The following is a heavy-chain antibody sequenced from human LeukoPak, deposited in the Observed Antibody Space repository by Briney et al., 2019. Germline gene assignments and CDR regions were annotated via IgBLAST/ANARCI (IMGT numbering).Heavy chain of an antibody. D-gene: IGHD6-13*01. CDR2: IIPIFGTA. V-gene: IGHV1-69*05. J-gene: IGHJ6*03. CDR3: AGGIAAAGLGTYYYYIDV. CDR1: GGTFSSYA. Sequence: SVKVSCKASGGTFSSYAISWVRQAPGQGLEWMGGIIPIFGTANYAQKFQGRVTITTDESTSTAYMELSSLRSEDTAVYYCAGGIAAAGLGTYYYYIDVWGKGTTVTVSS.